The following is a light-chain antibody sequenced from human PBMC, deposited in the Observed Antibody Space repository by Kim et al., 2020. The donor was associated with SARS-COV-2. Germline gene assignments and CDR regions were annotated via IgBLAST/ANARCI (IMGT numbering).Light chain of an antibody. CDR2: NGS. Sequence: VSPGQTARNTGAGDALQKQYAYWYQQKPGHAPVLVLYNGSDTPSGILERCSGASSGTTVTLTISGVQAEDEADYYCQSADSSGRVFGGGIQLTVL. CDR3: QSADSSGRV. J-gene: IGLJ3*02. V-gene: IGLV3-25*03. CDR1: ALQKQY.